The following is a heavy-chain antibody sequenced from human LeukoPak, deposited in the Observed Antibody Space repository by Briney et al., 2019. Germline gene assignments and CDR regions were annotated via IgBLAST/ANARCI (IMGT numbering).Heavy chain of an antibody. D-gene: IGHD3-3*01. CDR1: GFTFSSYS. V-gene: IGHV3-21*01. J-gene: IGHJ4*02. Sequence: TGGSLRLSCAASGFTFSSYSMNWVRQAPGKGLEWVSSISSSSSYIYYADSVKGRFTISRDNAKNSLYLQMNSLRAEDTAVYYCARGKSPIFGVVITPFDYWGQGTLVTVS. CDR2: ISSSSSYI. CDR3: ARGKSPIFGVVITPFDY.